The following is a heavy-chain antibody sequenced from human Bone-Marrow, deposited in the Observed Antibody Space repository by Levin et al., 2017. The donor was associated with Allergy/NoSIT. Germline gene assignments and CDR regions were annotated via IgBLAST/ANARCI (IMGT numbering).Heavy chain of an antibody. CDR1: GYTFTGYY. J-gene: IGHJ5*02. D-gene: IGHD3-10*01. CDR2: INPNSGGT. CDR3: ARERRPLRWFGELLSNNWFDP. V-gene: IGHV1-2*02. Sequence: ASVKVSCKASGYTFTGYYMHWVRQAPGQGLEWMGWINPNSGGTNYAQKFQGRVTMTRDTSISTAYMELSRLRSDDTAVYYCARERRPLRWFGELLSNNWFDPWGQGTLVTVSS.